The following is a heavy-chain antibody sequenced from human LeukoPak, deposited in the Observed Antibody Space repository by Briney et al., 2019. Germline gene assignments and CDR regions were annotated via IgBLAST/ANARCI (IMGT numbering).Heavy chain of an antibody. D-gene: IGHD6-13*01. V-gene: IGHV1-69*04. CDR1: GGTFSSYA. CDR2: IIPILGIA. J-gene: IGHJ4*02. CDR3: ARLPRGYSSSWVDY. Sequence: ASVKVSCKASGGTFSSYAISWVRQAPGQGLEWMGRIIPILGIANYAQKFQGRVTITADKSTSTAYMELSSLRSEDTAVYYCARLPRGYSSSWVDYWGQGTLVTVSS.